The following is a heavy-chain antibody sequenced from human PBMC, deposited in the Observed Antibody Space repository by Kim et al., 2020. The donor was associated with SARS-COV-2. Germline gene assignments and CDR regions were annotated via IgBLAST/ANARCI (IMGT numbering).Heavy chain of an antibody. D-gene: IGHD4-17*01. J-gene: IGHJ4*02. CDR2: GGST. CDR3: ARDYGDWG. Sequence: GGSTYSADTVKGRFTIPRDNSKTPLYLQMNSLRAEDTAVYYCARDYGDWGWGQGTLVTVSS. V-gene: IGHV3-53*01.